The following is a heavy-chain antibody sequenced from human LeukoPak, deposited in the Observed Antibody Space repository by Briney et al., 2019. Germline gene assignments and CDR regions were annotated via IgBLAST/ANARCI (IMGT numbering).Heavy chain of an antibody. V-gene: IGHV3-72*01. CDR3: ARYLVGASDLCYFDY. J-gene: IGHJ4*02. Sequence: GGSLRLSCAASGFTFSDHYMDWVRQAPGKGLEWVGRSRNKAHSYTTEYAACVKGRFTISRDKSKKSLYQQMNSLKTEDTAVYYCARYLVGASDLCYFDYWGQGTLVTVSS. CDR2: SRNKAHSYTT. CDR1: GFTFSDHY. D-gene: IGHD1-26*01.